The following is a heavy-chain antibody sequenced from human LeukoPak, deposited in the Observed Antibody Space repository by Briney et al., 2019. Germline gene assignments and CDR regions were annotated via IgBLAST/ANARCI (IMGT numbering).Heavy chain of an antibody. CDR2: IIVRSNYI. CDR3: VRLRRNSDTSGFYYYYDF. V-gene: IGHV3-21*01. Sequence: GGSLTLSCLASGYTFSSFSINWVRQAPGEGREWVWSIIVRSNYIYYADSVRGRFRISRDDARDSLFLEMNSLRAEDTAVYYCVRLRRNSDTSGFYYYYDFWGQGTLVTVSS. J-gene: IGHJ4*02. CDR1: GYTFSSFS. D-gene: IGHD3-22*01.